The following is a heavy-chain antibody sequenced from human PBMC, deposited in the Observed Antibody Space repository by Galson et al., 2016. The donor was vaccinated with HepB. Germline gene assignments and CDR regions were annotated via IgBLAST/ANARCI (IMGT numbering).Heavy chain of an antibody. CDR1: GLAFDSYT. CDR3: ARGREWLLRYYFEY. J-gene: IGHJ4*02. Sequence: SLRLSCAASGLAFDSYTMHWVRQAPGRGLEWVAVISYDEIKKYYRDSVRGRFTISRDNSKKTLFLDMDNLGTEDTAVYYCARGREWLLRYYFEYWGQGTLVAVSS. CDR2: ISYDEIKK. V-gene: IGHV3-30-3*01. D-gene: IGHD6-19*01.